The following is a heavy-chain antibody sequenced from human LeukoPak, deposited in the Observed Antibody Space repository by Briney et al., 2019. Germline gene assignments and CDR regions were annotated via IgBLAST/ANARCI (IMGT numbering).Heavy chain of an antibody. D-gene: IGHD2-21*01. Sequence: PSETLSLTCAVYGGSFSAYYWSWIRQPPGKGLEWIGEINQSGSTNYNPSLKSRVNISVDTSKNQFSLKLSSVTAADTAVYYCARVSRLWWARDIWGQGTMVTVSS. V-gene: IGHV4-34*01. J-gene: IGHJ3*02. CDR1: GGSFSAYY. CDR3: ARVSRLWWARDI. CDR2: INQSGST.